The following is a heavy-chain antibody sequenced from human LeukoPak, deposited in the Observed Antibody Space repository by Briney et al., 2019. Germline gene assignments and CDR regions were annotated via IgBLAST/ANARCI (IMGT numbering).Heavy chain of an antibody. Sequence: GESLKISCKGSGYSFTSYWIGWVRQAPGQGLEWMGRINPNSGGTNYAQKFQGRVTMTRDTSISTAYMELSRLRSDDTAVYYCALHFMVNGGSDYFDYWGQGTLVTVSS. CDR2: INPNSGGT. V-gene: IGHV1-2*06. J-gene: IGHJ4*02. CDR3: ALHFMVNGGSDYFDY. CDR1: GYSFTSYW. D-gene: IGHD4/OR15-4a*01.